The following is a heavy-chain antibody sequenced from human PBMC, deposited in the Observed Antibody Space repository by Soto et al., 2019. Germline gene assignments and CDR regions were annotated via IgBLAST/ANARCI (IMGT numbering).Heavy chain of an antibody. J-gene: IGHJ5*01. CDR2: IIPMFGTT. CDR3: PRTSIHRSSWYFWFGR. V-gene: IGHV1-69*01. D-gene: IGHD6-13*01. CDR1: GGTFSRYA. Sequence: QVQLVQSGAEVRKPGSSVKVSCKASGGTFSRYAINWVRQAPGQGLEWMGGIIPMFGTTNYAQKFKGRVTITADETTSTLYMELNTLRSEDATVYYFPRTSIHRSSWYFWFGRWGPGPLVTVSS.